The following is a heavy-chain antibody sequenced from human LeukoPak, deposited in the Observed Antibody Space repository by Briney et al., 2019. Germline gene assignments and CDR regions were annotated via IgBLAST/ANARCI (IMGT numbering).Heavy chain of an antibody. CDR3: AREGGYYHLDY. J-gene: IGHJ4*02. Sequence: TGGSLRLSCAASGFTFSSYAMSWIRQAPGKGLEWISYISSTVSTTYYADSVKGRFTISRDNAKNSLYLQMNSLRAEDTAVYYCAREGGYYHLDYWGQGTLVTVSS. CDR1: GFTFSSYA. V-gene: IGHV3-11*01. D-gene: IGHD3-22*01. CDR2: ISSTVSTT.